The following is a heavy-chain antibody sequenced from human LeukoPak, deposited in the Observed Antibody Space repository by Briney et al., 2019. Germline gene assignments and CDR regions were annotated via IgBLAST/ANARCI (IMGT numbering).Heavy chain of an antibody. D-gene: IGHD3-22*01. V-gene: IGHV3-11*01. CDR2: ISGSGSTI. CDR1: GFTFSSYA. CDR3: ASDPARDYYDSSGYFRWIDY. Sequence: PGGSLRLSCAASGFTFSSYAMSWIRQAPGEGLEWVSYISGSGSTIYYADSVKGRFTISRDNTKNSLFLQMNSLRAEDTAVYYCASDPARDYYDSSGYFRWIDYWGQGTLVTVSS. J-gene: IGHJ4*02.